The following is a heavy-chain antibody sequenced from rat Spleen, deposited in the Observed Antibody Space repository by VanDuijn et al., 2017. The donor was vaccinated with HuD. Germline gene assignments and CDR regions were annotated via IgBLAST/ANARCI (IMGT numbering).Heavy chain of an antibody. D-gene: IGHD1-4*01. CDR1: GFSLTSYH. Sequence: QVQLMESGPGLVQPSETLSLTCTVSGFSLTSYHVSWVRQPPGKGLEWIAAISSGGSPYYNAALKSRLSISRDTSKSQVFLKMNSLQTEDTAIYFCIRESLPGYNSHWFVYWGQGTLVTVSS. V-gene: IGHV2-6*01. CDR3: IRESLPGYNSHWFVY. CDR2: ISSGGSP. J-gene: IGHJ3*01.